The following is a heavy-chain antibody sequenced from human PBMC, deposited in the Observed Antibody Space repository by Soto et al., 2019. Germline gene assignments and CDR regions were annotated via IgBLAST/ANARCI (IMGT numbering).Heavy chain of an antibody. CDR2: IIPISGAA. CDR3: ARGKPRDDCSSTSCGYYYYYYGMDV. D-gene: IGHD2-2*01. J-gene: IGHJ6*02. Sequence: SVKVSCKASGGTFSNYVVNWVRQAPGQGLEWMGRIIPISGAANYAQKFQGRVTITADKSTSTSYMELSSLRSEDTAVYYCARGKPRDDCSSTSCGYYYYYYGMDVWGQGTTVTVSS. V-gene: IGHV1-69*06. CDR1: GGTFSNYV.